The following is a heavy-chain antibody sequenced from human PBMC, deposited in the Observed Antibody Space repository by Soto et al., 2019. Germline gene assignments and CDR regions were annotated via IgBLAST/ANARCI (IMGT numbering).Heavy chain of an antibody. V-gene: IGHV1-3*01. Sequence: QVQLVQSGAEVKKPGASVKVSCKASGYIFSGSVMHWVRQAPGQRLEWMGWINAGNGNTIHSQKFQGRVTITRDTSATTVYMELRSLRSEDTAVYYCASEIDATTVTSLDLWGQGTLVTVSS. CDR3: ASEIDATTVTSLDL. J-gene: IGHJ4*02. D-gene: IGHD4-17*01. CDR1: GYIFSGSV. CDR2: INAGNGNT.